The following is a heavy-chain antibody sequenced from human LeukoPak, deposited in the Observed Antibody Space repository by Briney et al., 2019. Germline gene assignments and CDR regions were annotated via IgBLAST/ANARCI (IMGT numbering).Heavy chain of an antibody. CDR2: ISWNSGSM. Sequence: GGSLRLSCAASGFSFDDYAMHWVRQAPGKGLEWVSGISWNSGSMGYADSVKGRFTISRDNAKNSLYLQMNSLRAEDTALYYCAKDRGSGWRAFDIWGQGTMVTVSS. D-gene: IGHD6-19*01. CDR1: GFSFDDYA. J-gene: IGHJ3*02. CDR3: AKDRGSGWRAFDI. V-gene: IGHV3-9*01.